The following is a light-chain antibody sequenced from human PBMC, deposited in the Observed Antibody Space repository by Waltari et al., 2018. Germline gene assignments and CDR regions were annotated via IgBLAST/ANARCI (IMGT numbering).Light chain of an antibody. V-gene: IGLV2-23*02. CDR3: CSYAGSAPRLV. CDR1: SNNVGSYDL. CDR2: AVI. J-gene: IGLJ3*02. Sequence: QSALTQPASVSGSPGQSITISCTGTSNNVGSYDLVSWYQFRPGEGPKLLIYAVIKRPSGVSDRFSGSKSDNTASLTIPRLQAEDEAAYYCCSYAGSAPRLVFGGGTNLTVL.